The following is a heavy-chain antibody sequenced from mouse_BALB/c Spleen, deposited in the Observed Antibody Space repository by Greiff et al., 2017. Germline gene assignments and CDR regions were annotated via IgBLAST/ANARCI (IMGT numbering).Heavy chain of an antibody. Sequence: VQRVESGPDLVAPSQSLSITCTVSGFSLTSYGVHWVRQPPGKGLEWLVVIWSDGSTTYNSALKSRLSISKDNSKSQVFLKMNSLQTDDTAMYYCARDQGNYYGNYWFAYWGQGTLVTVSA. CDR1: GFSLTSYG. CDR3: ARDQGNYYGNYWFAY. D-gene: IGHD2-1*01. J-gene: IGHJ3*01. CDR2: IWSDGST. V-gene: IGHV2-6-2*01.